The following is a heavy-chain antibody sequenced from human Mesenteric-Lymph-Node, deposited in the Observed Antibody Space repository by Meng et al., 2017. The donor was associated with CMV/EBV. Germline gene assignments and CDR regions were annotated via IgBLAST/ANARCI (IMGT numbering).Heavy chain of an antibody. CDR1: GASISSDSSS. D-gene: IGHD3-10*01. J-gene: IGHJ5*02. Sequence: SGASISSDSSSWSWLRQHPGKGLEWIGYIYYGGRTSYKPSLKSRVTISVDASKNQFSLKLTSVTAADTAVYYCAREGRKFSGGSGFDPWGQGTLVTVSS. V-gene: IGHV4-31*02. CDR2: IYYGGRT. CDR3: AREGRKFSGGSGFDP.